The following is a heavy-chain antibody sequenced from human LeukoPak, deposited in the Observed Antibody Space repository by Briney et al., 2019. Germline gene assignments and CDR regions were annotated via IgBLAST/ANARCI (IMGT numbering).Heavy chain of an antibody. D-gene: IGHD1-26*01. CDR3: AKVTIEWELTYYFGY. CDR2: ISGSGGST. V-gene: IGHV3-23*01. CDR1: GFTFSSYA. J-gene: IGHJ4*02. Sequence: PGGSLRLSCAASGFTFSSYAMSWVRQAPGKGLEWVSAISGSGGSTYYADSVKGRFTISRDNSKNTLYLQMNSLRAEDTAVYYCAKVTIEWELTYYFGYWGQGTLVTVSS.